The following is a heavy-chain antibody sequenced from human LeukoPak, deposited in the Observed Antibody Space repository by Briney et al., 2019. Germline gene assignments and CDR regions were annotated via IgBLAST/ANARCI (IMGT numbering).Heavy chain of an antibody. Sequence: SVKVSCKASGGTFSSYAISWVRQAPGQGLEWMGGIIPIFGTANYAQKFQGRVTITADESTSTAYMELSSLRSVDTAVYYCARDRDYYDSSGPSGFDYWGQGTLVTVSS. V-gene: IGHV1-69*13. J-gene: IGHJ4*02. CDR3: ARDRDYYDSSGPSGFDY. D-gene: IGHD3-22*01. CDR1: GGTFSSYA. CDR2: IIPIFGTA.